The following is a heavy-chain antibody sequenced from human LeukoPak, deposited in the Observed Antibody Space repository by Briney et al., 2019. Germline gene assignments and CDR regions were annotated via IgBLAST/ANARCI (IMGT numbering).Heavy chain of an antibody. CDR2: ISSSSSTI. D-gene: IGHD4-17*01. Sequence: GGSLRLSCAASGLTFSSYSMNWVRQAPGKGLEWVSYISSSSSTIYYADSVKGRFTISRDNAKNSLYLQMNSLRAEDTAVYYCARDPAGGDYVDAFDIWGQGTMVTVSS. CDR1: GLTFSSYS. CDR3: ARDPAGGDYVDAFDI. V-gene: IGHV3-48*01. J-gene: IGHJ3*02.